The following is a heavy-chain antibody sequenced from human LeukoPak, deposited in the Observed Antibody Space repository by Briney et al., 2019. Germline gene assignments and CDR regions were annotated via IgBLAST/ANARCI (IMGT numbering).Heavy chain of an antibody. CDR2: ISGSGGST. J-gene: IGHJ3*02. Sequence: PGGSLRLSCAASGFTFSSYAMSWVRQAPGKGLEWVSAISGSGGSTYYADSVKGRFTISRDNSKNTLYLQMSSLRAEDTAVYYCAKLGYGDGLNDAFDIWGQGTMVTVSS. V-gene: IGHV3-23*01. D-gene: IGHD4-17*01. CDR1: GFTFSSYA. CDR3: AKLGYGDGLNDAFDI.